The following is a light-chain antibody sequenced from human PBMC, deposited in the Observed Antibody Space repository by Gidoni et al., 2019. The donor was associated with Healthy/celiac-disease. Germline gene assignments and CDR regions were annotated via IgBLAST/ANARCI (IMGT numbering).Light chain of an antibody. CDR2: AAS. CDR1: QSISSY. J-gene: IGKJ4*01. CDR3: QQSYRTPLT. V-gene: IGKV1-39*01. Sequence: DIQMTQSPSSLSASVGDRVTITCRASQSISSYLNWYQQKPGKATKLLIYAASSFQSGVPSRFSGSGSGTDFTLTISSLQPEGFATYYCQQSYRTPLTFGGGTKVEIK.